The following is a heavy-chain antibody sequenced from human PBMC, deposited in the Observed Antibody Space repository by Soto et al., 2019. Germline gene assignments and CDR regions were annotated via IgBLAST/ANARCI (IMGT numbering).Heavy chain of an antibody. CDR3: ARQYYYGSVVSYYHYGMDV. D-gene: IGHD3-10*01. J-gene: IGHJ6*02. CDR1: GFIFTNYW. CDR2: IYPADSNV. V-gene: IGHV5-51*01. Sequence: PGESLKISCKGSGFIFTNYWIGWVRQMPGKGLEWMGIIYPADSNVRYSPSFQGQVTISVDKSISTAYLQWTSLKASDTAIYYCARQYYYGSVVSYYHYGMDVWGQGTTVTVSS.